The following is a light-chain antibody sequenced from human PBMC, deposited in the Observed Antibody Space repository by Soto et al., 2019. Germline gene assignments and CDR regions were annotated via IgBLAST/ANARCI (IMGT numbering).Light chain of an antibody. CDR3: QQYGSSPPWT. J-gene: IGKJ1*01. CDR2: GAS. V-gene: IGKV3-20*01. CDR1: QSVGSD. Sequence: EIVMPQSPATLSVSPGERATLSCRASQSVGSDLAWYQQKPGQAPRLLIYGASSRATGIPDRFSGSGSGTDFTLTISRLEPEDFAVYYCQQYGSSPPWTFGQGTKVDIK.